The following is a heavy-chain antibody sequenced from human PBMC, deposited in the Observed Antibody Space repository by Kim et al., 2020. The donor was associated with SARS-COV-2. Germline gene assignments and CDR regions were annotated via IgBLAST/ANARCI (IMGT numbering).Heavy chain of an antibody. J-gene: IGHJ6*02. CDR3: ARWAYTIFGVVISDYGMDV. V-gene: IGHV1-18*04. Sequence: ASVKVSCNASGYTFTSYGISWVRQAPGQGLEWMGWISAYNGNTNYAQKLQGRVTMTTDTSTSTAYMELRSLRSDDTAVYYCARWAYTIFGVVISDYGMDVWGQGTTVTVSS. D-gene: IGHD3-3*01. CDR1: GYTFTSYG. CDR2: ISAYNGNT.